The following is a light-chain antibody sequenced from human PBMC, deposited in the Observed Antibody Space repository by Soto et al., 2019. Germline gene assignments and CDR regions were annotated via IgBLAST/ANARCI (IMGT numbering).Light chain of an antibody. CDR1: SSDVGGYIF. V-gene: IGLV2-14*01. Sequence: QSVLTQPASVSGSPGQSITISCTGTSSDVGGYIFVSWYQQHPGKAPKLLIYEVSNRPSGVSNRFSGSKSGNTASLTISGLQAEDEAFYYCSSYTTSSTLEGVFGGGTQLTVL. J-gene: IGLJ3*02. CDR3: SSYTTSSTLEGV. CDR2: EVS.